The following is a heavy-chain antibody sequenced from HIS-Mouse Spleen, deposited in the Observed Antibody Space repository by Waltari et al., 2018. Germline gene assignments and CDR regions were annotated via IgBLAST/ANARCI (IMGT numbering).Heavy chain of an antibody. CDR1: GGSISSSSYY. CDR2: IYYSGST. D-gene: IGHD6-13*01. V-gene: IGHV4-39*07. CDR3: AREIPYSSSWYDWYFDL. J-gene: IGHJ2*01. Sequence: QLQLQESGPGLVKPSETLSLTCPVSGGSISSSSYYWGGFHQPPGKGLEWIGSIYYSGSTYYNPSLKSRVTISVDTSKNQFSLKLSSVTAADTAVYYCAREIPYSSSWYDWYFDLWGRGTLVTVSS.